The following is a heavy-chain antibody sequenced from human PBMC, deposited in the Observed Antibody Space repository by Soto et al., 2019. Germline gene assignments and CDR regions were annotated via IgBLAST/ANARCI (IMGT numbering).Heavy chain of an antibody. V-gene: IGHV1-3*01. CDR1: GYSFTTYS. D-gene: IGHD4-17*01. Sequence: GASVKVSCKASGYSFTTYSIHWVRQAPGQRLEWMGWINAGNGNTKYSQKFQGRVTITRDTSASTAYMELSSLRSEDTAVYYCARSDGPLGDYWGQGTLVTVSS. J-gene: IGHJ4*02. CDR2: INAGNGNT. CDR3: ARSDGPLGDY.